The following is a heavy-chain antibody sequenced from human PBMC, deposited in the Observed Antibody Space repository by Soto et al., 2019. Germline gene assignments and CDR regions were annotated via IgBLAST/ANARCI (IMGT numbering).Heavy chain of an antibody. CDR1: GGSVSSGSYY. CDR3: ARDNFIVGATSY. CDR2: IYYSGSA. J-gene: IGHJ4*02. V-gene: IGHV4-61*01. D-gene: IGHD1-26*01. Sequence: QVQLQESGPGLVKPSETLSLTCTVSGGSVSSGSYYWSWIRQPPGKGLEWIGYIYYSGSANYNPSLQSRVTISVDTSKNQFSLKLSSVTAADTAVYYCARDNFIVGATSYWGQGTLVTVSS.